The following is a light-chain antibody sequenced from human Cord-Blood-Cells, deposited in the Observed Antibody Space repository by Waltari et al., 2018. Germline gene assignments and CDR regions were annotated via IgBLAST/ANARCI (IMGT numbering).Light chain of an antibody. Sequence: SALTQPASVSGSPGQSITLSCTGPSSAAGGYKLVSWYQQHPGQAPTLMIYDVSNRPSGVSNRFSGSKSGNTASLTISGLQAEDEADYYCSSYTSSSTWVFGGGTKLTVL. CDR3: SSYTSSSTWV. V-gene: IGLV2-14*03. J-gene: IGLJ3*02. CDR1: SSAAGGYKL. CDR2: DVS.